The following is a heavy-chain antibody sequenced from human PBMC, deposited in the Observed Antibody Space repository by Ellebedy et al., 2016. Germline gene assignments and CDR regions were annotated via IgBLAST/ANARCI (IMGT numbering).Heavy chain of an antibody. V-gene: IGHV3-23*01. D-gene: IGHD2-21*01. CDR1: GFTFRNFF. Sequence: GGSLRLXXVASGFTFRNFFMSWVRQAPGGGLEWVATINGAGGESYFADSVRGRFRISRDNSANTLYLQMNYLRPEDTALYYCRQGHYSHYWGQGTLVTVSS. CDR3: RQGHYSHY. J-gene: IGHJ4*02. CDR2: INGAGGES.